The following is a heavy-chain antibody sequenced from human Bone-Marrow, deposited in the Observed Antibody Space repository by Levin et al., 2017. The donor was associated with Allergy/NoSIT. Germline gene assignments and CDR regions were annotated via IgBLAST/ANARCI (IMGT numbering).Heavy chain of an antibody. CDR3: ARGTDYDYIWGSSPGY. V-gene: IGHV3-7*03. Sequence: SCAASGFTFSSYWMSWVRQAPGKGLEWVANIKQDGSEKYYVDSVKGRFTISRDNAKNSLYLQMNSLRAEDTAVYYCARGTDYDYIWGSSPGYWGQGTLVTVSS. D-gene: IGHD3-16*01. J-gene: IGHJ4*02. CDR2: IKQDGSEK. CDR1: GFTFSSYW.